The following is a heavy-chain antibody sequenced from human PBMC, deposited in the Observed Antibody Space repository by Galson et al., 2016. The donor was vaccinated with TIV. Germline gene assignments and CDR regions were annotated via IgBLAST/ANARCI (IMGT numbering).Heavy chain of an antibody. D-gene: IGHD2-21*01. V-gene: IGHV1-3*01. CDR3: ARPPYCGGDCYTYDR. Sequence: SVKVSCKASGYSFTTYAMHWVRQAPGQGLEWMGCINAGNSNTKYSQKFKGRLTIPRDTFARTAYMELSSLTSADTAVYYCARPPYCGGDCYTYDRWGQGTLVTVSS. CDR1: GYSFTTYA. J-gene: IGHJ4*02. CDR2: INAGNSNT.